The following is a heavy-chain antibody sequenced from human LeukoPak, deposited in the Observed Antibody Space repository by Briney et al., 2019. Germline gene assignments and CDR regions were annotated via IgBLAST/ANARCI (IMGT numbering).Heavy chain of an antibody. Sequence: SETLSLTCAVYGGSFSGYYFSWIRQPPGKGLEWIAEINHSGRTNYNPPIKSRVTIPLDTSQKQFYLKLSPVTAADTAVYYCARGPDIGSHLDYWGQGTLVTVSS. D-gene: IGHD1-26*01. CDR1: GGSFSGYY. CDR3: ARGPDIGSHLDY. J-gene: IGHJ4*02. CDR2: INHSGRT. V-gene: IGHV4-34*01.